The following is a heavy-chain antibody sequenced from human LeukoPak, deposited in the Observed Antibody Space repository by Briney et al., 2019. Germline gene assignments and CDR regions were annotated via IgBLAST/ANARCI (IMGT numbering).Heavy chain of an antibody. Sequence: SETLSLTCTLSGYSISSGYYWGWIRQPPGKGLEWIGSIHHSGSTYYNPSLKSRVTISVDTSKNQFSLKLNSVTAADTAVYYCARGDRNWNYYDYWGQGTLVTVSS. D-gene: IGHD1-1*01. J-gene: IGHJ4*02. CDR3: ARGDRNWNYYDY. CDR1: GYSISSGYY. V-gene: IGHV4-38-2*02. CDR2: IHHSGST.